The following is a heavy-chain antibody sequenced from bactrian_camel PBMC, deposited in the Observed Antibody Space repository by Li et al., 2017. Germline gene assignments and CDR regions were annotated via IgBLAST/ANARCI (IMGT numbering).Heavy chain of an antibody. CDR2: INKAADGL. J-gene: IGHJ4*01. D-gene: IGHD2*01. Sequence: DVQLVESGGGLVQPGGSLRISCAASGSAFRFYDWSWVRQAPGKGLEWVSAINKAADGLYYTDFVKGRFTISRDNTKDMLYLQLNNLTADDTAMYYCRRDIGPYLGQGTQVTVS. V-gene: IGHV3S40*01. CDR1: GSAFRFYD.